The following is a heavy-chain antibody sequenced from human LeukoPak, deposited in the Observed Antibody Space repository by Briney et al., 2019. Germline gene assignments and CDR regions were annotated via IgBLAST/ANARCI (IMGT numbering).Heavy chain of an antibody. CDR2: IYPSDSDT. V-gene: IGHV5-51*01. CDR1: GYKFPSYW. CDR3: ASAGSSSDYYYFSAFDI. J-gene: IGHJ3*02. Sequence: GESLKISCKASGYKFPSYWIGWVRQLPGKGLEWVGIIYPSDSDTRYSPSFQGQVTISADKSITTTYLQWSSLKASGTAMYYCASAGSSSDYYYFSAFDIWGQGTMVTVSS. D-gene: IGHD3-22*01.